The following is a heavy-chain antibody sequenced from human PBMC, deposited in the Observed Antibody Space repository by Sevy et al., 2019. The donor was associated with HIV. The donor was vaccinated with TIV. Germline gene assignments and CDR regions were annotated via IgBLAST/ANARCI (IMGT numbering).Heavy chain of an antibody. V-gene: IGHV3-11*06. J-gene: IGHJ4*02. D-gene: IGHD6-19*01. Sequence: AGSLRLSCAASGFTFSDYYMSWIRQAPGKGLEWVSYISSSSSYTNYADSVKGRFTISRDNAKNSLYLQMNSLRAEDTAVYYCARVMDASGSGWYYFDYWGQGTLVTVSS. CDR2: ISSSSSYT. CDR3: ARVMDASGSGWYYFDY. CDR1: GFTFSDYY.